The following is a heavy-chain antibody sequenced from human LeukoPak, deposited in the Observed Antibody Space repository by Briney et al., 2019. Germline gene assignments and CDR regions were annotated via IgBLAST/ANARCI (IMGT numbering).Heavy chain of an antibody. Sequence: SETLSLTCAVHGGSLSGFYWSWIRQPPGKGLEWIGEINHSGTTNYNPSLKSRVTITVDTSKNQVSLDLASVTAADTAVYSCARASSFDKTTRWNPAYFGPWGQRTLVTVSS. D-gene: IGHD1-1*01. J-gene: IGHJ5*02. CDR2: INHSGTT. CDR3: ARASSFDKTTRWNPAYFGP. V-gene: IGHV4-34*01. CDR1: GGSLSGFY.